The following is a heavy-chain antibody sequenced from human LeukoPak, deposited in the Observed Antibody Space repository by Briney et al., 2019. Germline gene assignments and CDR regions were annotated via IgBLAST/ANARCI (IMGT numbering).Heavy chain of an antibody. CDR3: AKGRYGNNWYYFDV. CDR2: LSGSGGST. V-gene: IGHV3-23*01. D-gene: IGHD1-1*01. Sequence: QPGGSLRLSCAASAFTFRNYAMSWVRQAPGSGLEWVSGLSGSGGSTFYAESVKGRFTVSRDNSKNTLYLQMNSLRAEDTAVYYCAKGRYGNNWYYFDVWGQGTLVTVSS. J-gene: IGHJ4*02. CDR1: AFTFRNYA.